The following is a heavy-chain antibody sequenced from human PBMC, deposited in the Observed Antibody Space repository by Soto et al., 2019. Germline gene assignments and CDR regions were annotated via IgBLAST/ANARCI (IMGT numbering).Heavy chain of an antibody. Sequence: GGSLRLSCAASGFTFISNYMSWVRQAPGKGLEWVSVICSGGSTFYADSVKGRFTISRDNSKNTLYLQMNSLRAEDTAVYYCARDERRSSASMDVWGQGTTVTVSS. J-gene: IGHJ6*02. D-gene: IGHD1-26*01. CDR1: GFTFISNY. CDR2: ICSGGST. V-gene: IGHV3-53*01. CDR3: ARDERRSSASMDV.